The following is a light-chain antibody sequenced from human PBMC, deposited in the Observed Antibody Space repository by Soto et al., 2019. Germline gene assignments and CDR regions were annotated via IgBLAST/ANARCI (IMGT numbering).Light chain of an antibody. CDR1: QGFSTY. CDR2: GAS. J-gene: IGKJ1*01. Sequence: DIQLTQSPSFLSASVGDRVTITCRASQGFSTYLAWYQQKPGKAPKLLIYGASTLQSGVPSRFSGSGSGTEFTLTINSLQPEDFATYYCQQLNSYPLTFGQGTKVEIK. CDR3: QQLNSYPLT. V-gene: IGKV1-9*01.